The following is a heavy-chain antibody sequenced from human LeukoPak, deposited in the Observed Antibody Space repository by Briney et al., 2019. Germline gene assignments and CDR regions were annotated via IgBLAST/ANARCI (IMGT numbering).Heavy chain of an antibody. D-gene: IGHD3-3*01. J-gene: IGHJ6*02. CDR2: IKEDGSER. Sequence: PGGSLRLSCEGSAFIFSGHWMNWARQTPGKGLEWVASIKEDGSERQYVDSVKGRFSISRDNSKNTLYLQMNSLRAEDTAVYYCASPSYDFWSGYYYYYYGMDVWGQGTTVTVSS. CDR3: ASPSYDFWSGYYYYYYGMDV. CDR1: AFIFSGHW. V-gene: IGHV3-7*01.